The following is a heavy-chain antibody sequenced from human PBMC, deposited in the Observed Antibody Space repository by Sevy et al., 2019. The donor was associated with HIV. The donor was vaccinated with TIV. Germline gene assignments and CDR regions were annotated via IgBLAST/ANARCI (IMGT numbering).Heavy chain of an antibody. CDR2: IKQDGSGK. Sequence: GGSLRLSCAASGFTFNTYWMTWVRQAPGKGLEWVVNIKQDGSGKYYVDSVKGRFSISRDNAKNSLCLQMNSLRDEDTAVYYCAREFGPRLGIDLWGQGTLVTVSS. CDR1: GFTFNTYW. D-gene: IGHD3-16*01. J-gene: IGHJ5*02. V-gene: IGHV3-7*01. CDR3: AREFGPRLGIDL.